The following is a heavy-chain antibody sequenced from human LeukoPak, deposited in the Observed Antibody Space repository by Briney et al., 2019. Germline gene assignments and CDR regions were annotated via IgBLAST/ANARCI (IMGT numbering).Heavy chain of an antibody. CDR1: GFTLADLS. CDR3: ATGVYCATTTCPGYQHYYYFMDV. Sequence: ASVKVSCKVSGFTLADLSMHWVRQAPGKGLEWVGGFDRKNGDTIYAQRFRGRVTLTEDTSTGTAYMDLSSLSADDTAVYYCATGVYCATTTCPGYQHYYYFMDVWGKGTTVTVSS. V-gene: IGHV1-24*01. D-gene: IGHD2-2*01. J-gene: IGHJ6*03. CDR2: FDRKNGDT.